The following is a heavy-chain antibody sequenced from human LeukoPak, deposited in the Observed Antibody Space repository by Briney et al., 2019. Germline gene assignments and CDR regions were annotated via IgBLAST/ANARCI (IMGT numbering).Heavy chain of an antibody. J-gene: IGHJ4*02. CDR3: ARDDSSGYFDY. CDR2: ISSSSDYI. D-gene: IGHD3-22*01. Sequence: GGSLRLYCAASGFTFSSYSMNWVRQAPGKGLEWVSSISSSSDYIYFADSVKGRFSISRDNAKNSLYLQMNSLRAEDTAVYYCARDDSSGYFDYWGQGTLVTVSS. V-gene: IGHV3-21*01. CDR1: GFTFSSYS.